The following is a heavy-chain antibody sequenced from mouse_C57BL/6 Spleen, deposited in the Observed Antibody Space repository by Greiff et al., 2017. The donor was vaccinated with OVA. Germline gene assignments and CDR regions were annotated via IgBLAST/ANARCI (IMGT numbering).Heavy chain of an antibody. V-gene: IGHV1-50*01. CDR1: GYTFTSYW. J-gene: IGHJ2*01. D-gene: IGHD1-1*01. CDR2: IDPSDSYT. Sequence: VQLQQPGAELVKPGASVKLSCKASGYTFTSYWMQWVKQRPGQGLEWIGEIDPSDSYTNYNQKFKGKATLTVDTSSSTAYMQLSSLTSWDSAVYYCARDTTGDYFDYWGQGTTLTVSS. CDR3: ARDTTGDYFDY.